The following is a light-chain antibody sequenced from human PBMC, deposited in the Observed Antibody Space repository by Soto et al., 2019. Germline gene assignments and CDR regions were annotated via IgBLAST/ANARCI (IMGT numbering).Light chain of an antibody. J-gene: IGKJ5*01. CDR1: ESVTSSY. CDR2: GAS. CDR3: QQYGSSLPIT. Sequence: EIGLTQSPGTLSLPPGERATLSCRASESVTSSYLAWYQQKPGQAPRLLIYGASTRATGIPDRFSGSRSGTDFTLTISRLEPEDFAVYYCQQYGSSLPITFGQGTRLEIK. V-gene: IGKV3-20*01.